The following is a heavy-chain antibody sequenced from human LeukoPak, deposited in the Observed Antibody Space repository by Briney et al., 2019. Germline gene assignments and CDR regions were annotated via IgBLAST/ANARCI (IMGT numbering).Heavy chain of an antibody. CDR3: ARLMGVGYNSLDH. CDR2: IYYSGRT. V-gene: IGHV4-59*01. Sequence: PSETLSLTCTVSVDSISNYYWSWIRQPPGKGLEWIGYIYYSGRTNYNPSLKTRVAISVDTSKNQFSLKLSSVTAADTAVYYCARLMGVGYNSLDHWGQGILVTVSS. D-gene: IGHD5-24*01. J-gene: IGHJ4*02. CDR1: VDSISNYY.